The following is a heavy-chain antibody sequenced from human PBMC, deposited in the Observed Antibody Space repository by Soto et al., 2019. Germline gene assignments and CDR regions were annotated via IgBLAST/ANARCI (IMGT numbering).Heavy chain of an antibody. Sequence: QVQLVESGGGLIKPGGSLRLSCAASGFTFSGYYMSWSRQAPGKELECISYISSSGDRTKYADSVKGRFTISRDNAKKSLYLQMNSLRAEDTALYYCVRETAYYFEYWGQGTRVTVSS. D-gene: IGHD1-1*01. V-gene: IGHV3-11*05. J-gene: IGHJ4*02. CDR3: VRETAYYFEY. CDR1: GFTFSGYY. CDR2: ISSSGDRT.